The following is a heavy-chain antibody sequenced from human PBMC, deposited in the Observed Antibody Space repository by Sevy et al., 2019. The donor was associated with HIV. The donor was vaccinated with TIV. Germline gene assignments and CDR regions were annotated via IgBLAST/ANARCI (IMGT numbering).Heavy chain of an antibody. CDR2: IYISGST. CDR3: ARGSVLVLYAVFDY. Sequence: SESLSLTCTVSGGSISSYYWSWIRQPAGKGLEWIGRIYISGSTNYNFSLRSRVAMSVDTSKNQFSLNLSSVTDAYTAMYYCARGSVLVLYAVFDYWGQGTMVTVSS. D-gene: IGHD2-8*01. CDR1: GGSISSYY. V-gene: IGHV4-4*07. J-gene: IGHJ4*02.